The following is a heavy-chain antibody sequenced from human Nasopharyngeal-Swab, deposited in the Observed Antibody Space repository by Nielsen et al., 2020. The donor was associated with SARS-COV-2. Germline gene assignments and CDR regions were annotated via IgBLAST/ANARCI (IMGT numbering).Heavy chain of an antibody. J-gene: IGHJ4*02. V-gene: IGHV4-38-2*02. Sequence: SETLSLTCTVSGYSISSGYYWGWIRQSPGKGLEWIGNIYHSGTTYYNPSLKSRVTISVDTSKNQFSLKVNSVTAADTAVYYCARGEESGIYYYAYWGQGTLVTVSS. CDR2: IYHSGTT. CDR3: ARGEESGIYYYAY. D-gene: IGHD1-26*01. CDR1: GYSISSGYY.